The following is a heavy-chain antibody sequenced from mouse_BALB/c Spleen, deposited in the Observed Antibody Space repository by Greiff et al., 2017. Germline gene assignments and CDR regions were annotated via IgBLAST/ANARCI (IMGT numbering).Heavy chain of an antibody. Sequence: VQLQQSAAELARPGASVKMSCKASGYTFTSYTMHWVKQRPGQGLEWIGYINPSSGYTEYNQKFKDKTTLTADKSSSTAYMQLSSLTSEDSAVYYCARGDYGYDVAYWGQGTLVTVSA. D-gene: IGHD2-2*01. CDR1: GYTFTSYT. J-gene: IGHJ3*01. CDR2: INPSSGYT. V-gene: IGHV1-4*02. CDR3: ARGDYGYDVAY.